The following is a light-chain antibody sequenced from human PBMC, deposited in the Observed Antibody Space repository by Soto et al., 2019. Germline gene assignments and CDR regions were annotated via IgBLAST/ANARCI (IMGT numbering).Light chain of an antibody. J-gene: IGLJ3*02. V-gene: IGLV2-14*01. CDR1: SSDVGGYNY. CDR2: EVS. Sequence: QSALPQPASVSGSPGQSITISCTAASSDVGGYNYVSWYHQHPGRVPKLLIYEVSNRPSGISNRFSGSKSGNTASLTISRLQADDEANYFCSTYTTTSTVEFGGGTQLTVL. CDR3: STYTTTSTVE.